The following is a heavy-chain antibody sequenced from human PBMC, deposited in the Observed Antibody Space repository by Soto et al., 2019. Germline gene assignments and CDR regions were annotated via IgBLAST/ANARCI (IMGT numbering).Heavy chain of an antibody. CDR2: ISGSGGST. J-gene: IGHJ6*03. V-gene: IGHV3-23*01. Sequence: EVQLLESGGGLVQPGGSLRLSCAASGFTFSSYAMSWVRQAPGKGLEWVSAISGSGGSTYYADSVKGRFTISRDNSKNTLYQQINSLRSEDTVVYYCAKEKQQQLVPYYYYYYMDVCGNSTTVTVSS. D-gene: IGHD6-13*01. CDR1: GFTFSSYA. CDR3: AKEKQQQLVPYYYYYYMDV.